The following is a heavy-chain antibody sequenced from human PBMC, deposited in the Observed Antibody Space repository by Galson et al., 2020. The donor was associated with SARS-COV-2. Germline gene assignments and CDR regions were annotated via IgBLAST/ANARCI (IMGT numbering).Heavy chain of an antibody. J-gene: IGHJ6*02. D-gene: IGHD3-3*01. V-gene: IGHV1-69*13. Sequence: SVKVSCKASGGTFSSYAISWVRQAPGQGLEWMGGIIPIFGTANYAQKFRGRVTITADESTSTAYMELSSLRSEDTAVYYCARVPSGYSTYYYYGMDVWGQGTTVTVSS. CDR3: ARVPSGYSTYYYYGMDV. CDR1: GGTFSSYA. CDR2: IIPIFGTA.